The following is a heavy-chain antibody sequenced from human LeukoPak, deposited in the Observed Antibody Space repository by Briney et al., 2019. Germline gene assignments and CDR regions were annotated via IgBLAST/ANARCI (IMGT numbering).Heavy chain of an antibody. J-gene: IGHJ6*03. D-gene: IGHD4-11*01. CDR1: GFTFSSYG. V-gene: IGHV3-30*03. CDR3: ARRGVYYSNYRFSDLYYMDV. Sequence: GGSLRLSCAASGFTFSSYGMHWVRQAPGKGLEWVAVISYDGSNKYYADSVKGRFTISRDNSKNTLYLQMNSLRAEDTAVYYCARRGVYYSNYRFSDLYYMDVWGKGTTVTVSS. CDR2: ISYDGSNK.